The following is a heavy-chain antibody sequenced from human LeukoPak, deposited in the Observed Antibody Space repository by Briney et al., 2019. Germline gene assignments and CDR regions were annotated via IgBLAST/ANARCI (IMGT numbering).Heavy chain of an antibody. CDR1: GGFISSSCYY. Sequence: SETLSLTCTVSGGFISSSCYYWGWIRQPPGKGLEWIGSIYYSGSTYYNPSLKSRVTISVDTSKNKLSLKVSAVTAADTAVYYCARLAVAARCFDYWGRGTLVTVSS. D-gene: IGHD6-6*01. CDR3: ARLAVAARCFDY. J-gene: IGHJ4*02. CDR2: IYYSGST. V-gene: IGHV4-39*01.